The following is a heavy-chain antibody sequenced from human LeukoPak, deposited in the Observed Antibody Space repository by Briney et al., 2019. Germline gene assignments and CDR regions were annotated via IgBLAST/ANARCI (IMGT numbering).Heavy chain of an antibody. Sequence: SETLSLTCTAPGGSINSNDYYWGWIRQPPGKGLEWIGTIYYSVTTYYNPSLKSRVTISVDTSKNQFSLKLTSVTAADTAVFYCARGRGYYDSSGYYEGAFDIWGQGTMVTVSS. CDR1: GGSINSNDYY. CDR3: ARGRGYYDSSGYYEGAFDI. J-gene: IGHJ3*02. V-gene: IGHV4-39*01. D-gene: IGHD3-22*01. CDR2: IYYSVTT.